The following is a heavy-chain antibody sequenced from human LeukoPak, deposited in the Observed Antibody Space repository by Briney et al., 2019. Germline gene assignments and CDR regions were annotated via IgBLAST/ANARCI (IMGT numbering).Heavy chain of an antibody. CDR1: GGSFSGYY. Sequence: KPSETLSLTCAVYGGSFSGYYWSWIRQPPGKGLEWIGEINHSGSTNYNPSLKSRVTISVDTSKNQFSLKLSSVTAADTAVYYCARLDSSGYYLNYWGQGTLVTVSS. D-gene: IGHD3-22*01. V-gene: IGHV4-34*01. CDR2: INHSGST. J-gene: IGHJ4*02. CDR3: ARLDSSGYYLNY.